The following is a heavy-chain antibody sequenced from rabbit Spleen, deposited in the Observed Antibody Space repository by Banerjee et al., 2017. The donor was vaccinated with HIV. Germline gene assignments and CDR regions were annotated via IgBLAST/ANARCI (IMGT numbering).Heavy chain of an antibody. CDR2: INIVTGKS. CDR3: AADSGISSYPWYFNL. D-gene: IGHD8-1*01. Sequence: QEQLTETGGGLVQPGGSLTLSCKASGVSLNDKDVMCWVRQAPGKGLEWIACINIVTGKSVYASWAKGRFTMSKTSSTTVTLQMTSLTAADTATYFCAADSGISSYPWYFNLWGPGTLVTV. CDR1: GVSLNDKDV. V-gene: IGHV1S45*01. J-gene: IGHJ4*01.